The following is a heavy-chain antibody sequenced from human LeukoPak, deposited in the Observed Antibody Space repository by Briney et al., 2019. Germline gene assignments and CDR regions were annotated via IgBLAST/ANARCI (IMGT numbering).Heavy chain of an antibody. J-gene: IGHJ4*02. V-gene: IGHV4-39*07. CDR3: ARDDYDSSGYYSLGFDY. CDR2: IFYDGSS. Sequence: PSETLSLTCTVSRGSIRNSNYYWGWIRQPPGKGLEWIGSIFYDGSSDYNPSLKSRVTISVDTSKNKFSLKLSSVTAADTAVYYCARDDYDSSGYYSLGFDYWGQGTLVTVSS. CDR1: RGSIRNSNYY. D-gene: IGHD3-22*01.